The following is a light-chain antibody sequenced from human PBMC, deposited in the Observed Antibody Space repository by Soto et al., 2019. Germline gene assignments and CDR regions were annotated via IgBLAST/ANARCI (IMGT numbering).Light chain of an antibody. CDR3: AAWDDRLDAYL. Sequence: SVLTQPPSASGTPGQRVSISCSGSASNIGSKTVDWYQQLPGTAPQLLIHRNFQRPSGVPARFSASTSGNSASLAITALQSEDEADYYCAAWDDRLDAYLFGIGTKFTV. V-gene: IGLV1-44*01. J-gene: IGLJ1*01. CDR2: RNF. CDR1: ASNIGSKT.